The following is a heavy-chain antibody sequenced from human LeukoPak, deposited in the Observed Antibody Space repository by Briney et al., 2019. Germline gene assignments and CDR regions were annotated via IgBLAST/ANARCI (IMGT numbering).Heavy chain of an antibody. CDR1: GGTFSSYA. CDR2: IIPIFGTA. Sequence: GASVKVSCKASGGTFSSYAISWVRQAPGQGLEWMGGIIPIFGTANYAQKFQGRVTITADESTSTAYMELSSLRSEDTAVYYCARIGDTDRVVALDYWGQGTLVTVSS. CDR3: ARIGDTDRVVALDY. D-gene: IGHD2-15*01. J-gene: IGHJ4*02. V-gene: IGHV1-69*01.